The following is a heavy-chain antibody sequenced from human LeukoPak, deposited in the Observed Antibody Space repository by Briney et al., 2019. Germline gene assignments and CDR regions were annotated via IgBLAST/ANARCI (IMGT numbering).Heavy chain of an antibody. CDR3: AKVDTAMIVGY. V-gene: IGHV3-74*01. D-gene: IGHD5-18*01. Sequence: PGGSLRLSCAASGFTFSSYWMHWVRQAPGKGLVWVSRINSDGSSTNYAGSVKGRFTISRDNAKNTLYLQMNSLRAEDTAVYYCAKVDTAMIVGYWGQGTLVTVSS. J-gene: IGHJ4*02. CDR1: GFTFSSYW. CDR2: INSDGSST.